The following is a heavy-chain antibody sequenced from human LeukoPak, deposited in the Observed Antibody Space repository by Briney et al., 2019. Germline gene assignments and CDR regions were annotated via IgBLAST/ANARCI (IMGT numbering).Heavy chain of an antibody. CDR1: GYTFTGYY. V-gene: IGHV1-2*02. CDR2: INPNSGGT. D-gene: IGHD1-26*01. J-gene: IGHJ4*02. CDR3: AEGIVGATSLDY. Sequence: ASVKVSCKASGYTFTGYYMHWVRQAPGQGLEWMGWINPNSGGTNYAQKFQGRVTVTRDTSISTAYMELSRLRSDDTAVYYCAEGIVGATSLDYWGQGTLVTVSS.